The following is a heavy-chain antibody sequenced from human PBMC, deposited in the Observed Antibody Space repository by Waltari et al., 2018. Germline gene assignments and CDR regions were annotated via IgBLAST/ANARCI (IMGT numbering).Heavy chain of an antibody. CDR3: ARAGIEYSSSWFDY. J-gene: IGHJ4*02. D-gene: IGHD6-6*01. CDR2: IYYSGST. Sequence: QVQRQESGPGLVKPSETLSLTCTVPGGSISSYSWSGSRQPPGKGLEWIGYIYYSGSTNSNPSLKSRVTISVDTSKNQFSLKLSSVTAADTAVYYCARAGIEYSSSWFDYWGQGTLVTVSS. V-gene: IGHV4-59*01. CDR1: GGSISSYS.